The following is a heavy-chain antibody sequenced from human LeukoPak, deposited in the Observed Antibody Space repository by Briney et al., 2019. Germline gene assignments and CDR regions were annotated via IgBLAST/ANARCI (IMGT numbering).Heavy chain of an antibody. V-gene: IGHV3-21*01. D-gene: IGHD5-18*01. CDR3: ARALSYSYGSMDF. J-gene: IGHJ4*02. CDR1: GLTFSSYS. Sequence: GGSLRLSCAASGLTFSSYSMNWVRQAPGKVLEWVSSISSGSKYIYNADSVKGRFTISRDNAKNSLYLQMNSLRAEDTAVYYCARALSYSYGSMDFWGQGTLVIVSS. CDR2: ISSGSKYI.